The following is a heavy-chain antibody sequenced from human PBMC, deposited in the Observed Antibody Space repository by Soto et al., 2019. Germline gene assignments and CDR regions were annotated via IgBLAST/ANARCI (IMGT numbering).Heavy chain of an antibody. CDR1: GFTFSTYA. Sequence: PGGSLRLSCAASGFTFSTYAMNRVRQPPGKGLEWVSSISGSGAYTYYADSVQGRFTISRDNSKNTLNLQMNSLRAEDTAGYYCARDRHPYSTKYYFDYQGQGSLVTVSP. D-gene: IGHD2-2*01. V-gene: IGHV3-23*01. CDR3: ARDRHPYSTKYYFDY. J-gene: IGHJ4*02. CDR2: ISGSGAYT.